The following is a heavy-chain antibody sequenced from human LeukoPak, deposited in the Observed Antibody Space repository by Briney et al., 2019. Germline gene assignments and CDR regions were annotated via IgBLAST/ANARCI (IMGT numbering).Heavy chain of an antibody. CDR3: ARVPNYYDSSGYLHFDY. D-gene: IGHD3-22*01. V-gene: IGHV1-46*01. J-gene: IGHJ4*02. CDR1: GYTFTSYG. CDR2: INPSGGST. Sequence: ASVNVSCTASGYTFTSYGISWVRQAPGQGLEWMGIINPSGGSTSYAQKFQGRVTMTRDTSTSTVYMELSSLRSEDTAVYYCARVPNYYDSSGYLHFDYWGQGTLVTVSS.